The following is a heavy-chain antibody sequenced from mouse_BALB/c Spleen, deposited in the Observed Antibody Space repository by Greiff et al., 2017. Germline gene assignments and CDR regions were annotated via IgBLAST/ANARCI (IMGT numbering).Heavy chain of an antibody. CDR1: GFSLSRYS. V-gene: IGHV2-6-4*01. CDR3: ASFITTATNYYAMDY. D-gene: IGHD1-2*01. J-gene: IGHJ4*01. CDR2: IWGGGST. Sequence: VQVVESGPGLVAPSQSLSITCTVSGFSLSRYSVHWVRQPPGKGLEWLGMIWGGGSTDYNSALKSRLSISKDNSKSQVFLKMNSLQTDDTAMYYCASFITTATNYYAMDYWGQGTSVTVSS.